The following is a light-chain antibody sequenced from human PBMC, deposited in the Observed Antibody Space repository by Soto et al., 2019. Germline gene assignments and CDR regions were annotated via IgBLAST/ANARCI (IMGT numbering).Light chain of an antibody. Sequence: EIVMTQTPLSSSVILGQPASISCRSSESLVHSNGKTFLSWFHQRPGQPPRLLIYEISKRLSGVSDSFSGSGAGTDFTLKISRVEPDDVGIFFCLQATHFPWTFAQGTKVDTK. CDR3: LQATHFPWT. V-gene: IGKV2-24*01. CDR2: EIS. J-gene: IGKJ1*01. CDR1: ESLVHSNGKTF.